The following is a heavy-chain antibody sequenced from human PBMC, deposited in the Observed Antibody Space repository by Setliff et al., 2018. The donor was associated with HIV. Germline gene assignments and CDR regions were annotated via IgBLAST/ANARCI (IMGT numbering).Heavy chain of an antibody. V-gene: IGHV4-34*01. J-gene: IGHJ6*03. CDR3: ASGARLLIGYADRWYYYYMRI. Sequence: PSETLSLTCAVSGGSFSVYYWRWVRQPPGKGLEWIGEINHSGRTNYNPSLKSRITISVDTSKDQFSLTLSSVTAADTAVYYCASGARLLIGYADRWYYYYMRIWGKGTTVTVSS. CDR2: INHSGRT. D-gene: IGHD2-8*01. CDR1: GGSFSVYY.